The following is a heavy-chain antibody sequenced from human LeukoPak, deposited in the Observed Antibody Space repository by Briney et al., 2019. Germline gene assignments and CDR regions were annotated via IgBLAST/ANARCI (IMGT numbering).Heavy chain of an antibody. CDR2: ISGSGGST. J-gene: IGHJ3*01. Sequence: GGSLRLSCAASGFTFSSYDMSWVRQPPGKGLEGVSGISGSGGSTYYADSVKGRFTISRDNYENTLFLQMNSLRAEDTALYYCAKDHGYNSGWYPAWGQGTMVTVSS. D-gene: IGHD6-19*01. CDR1: GFTFSSYD. V-gene: IGHV3-23*01. CDR3: AKDHGYNSGWYPA.